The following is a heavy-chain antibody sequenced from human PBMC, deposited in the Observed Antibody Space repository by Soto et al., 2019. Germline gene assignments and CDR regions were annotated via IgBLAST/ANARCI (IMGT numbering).Heavy chain of an antibody. Sequence: EVQLVESGGGLVKPGGSLRLSCAASGFTFSNAWMSWVRQAPGKGLEWVGRIKSRTDGGTTDYAAPVKGRFTISRDDSKNTLYLQRNSLKTEDTAVYYCTTPYVGGNAWWSFDLWGRGTLVTVSS. J-gene: IGHJ2*01. CDR1: GFTFSNAW. CDR3: TTPYVGGNAWWSFDL. V-gene: IGHV3-15*01. CDR2: IKSRTDGGTT. D-gene: IGHD2-15*01.